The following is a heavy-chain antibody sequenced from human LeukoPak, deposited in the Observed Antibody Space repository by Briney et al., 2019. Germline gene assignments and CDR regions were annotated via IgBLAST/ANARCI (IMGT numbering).Heavy chain of an antibody. CDR3: ARDPYYYDSGSFAAFDI. V-gene: IGHV3-7*01. Sequence: PGGSLRLSCAASSFTFSSYRMTWVRQAPGKGLEWVAHIKEDGSKTFYVDSVKGRFTISRDNAKNSLYLQMNSLRAEDTAVYYCARDPYYYDSGSFAAFDIWGQGTMVTVSS. J-gene: IGHJ3*02. CDR1: SFTFSSYR. D-gene: IGHD3-10*01. CDR2: IKEDGSKT.